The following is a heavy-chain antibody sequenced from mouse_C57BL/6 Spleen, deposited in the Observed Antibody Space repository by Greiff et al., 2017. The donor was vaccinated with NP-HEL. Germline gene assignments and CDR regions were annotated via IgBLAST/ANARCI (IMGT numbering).Heavy chain of an antibody. Sequence: QVQLQQPGAELVMPGASVKLSCKASGYTFTSYWMHWVKQRPGQGLEWIGEIDPSDSYTNYNQKFKGKSTLTVDKSSSTAYMQLSSLTSEDSAVYYCARKDLGYFDYWGQGTTLTVSS. V-gene: IGHV1-69*01. D-gene: IGHD4-1*01. CDR2: IDPSDSYT. J-gene: IGHJ2*01. CDR1: GYTFTSYW. CDR3: ARKDLGYFDY.